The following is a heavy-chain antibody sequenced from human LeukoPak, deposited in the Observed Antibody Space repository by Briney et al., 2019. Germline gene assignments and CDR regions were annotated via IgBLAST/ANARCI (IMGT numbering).Heavy chain of an antibody. D-gene: IGHD5-24*01. CDR3: ARDLGWLQLIGAFDI. CDR1: GYTFTGYY. Sequence: GASVKVSCRASGYTFTGYYMHWVRQACGQALEWMGWINPNSGGTNYAQKFQGSVTMTRDTSISTAYMELSRLRSDDTAVYYCARDLGWLQLIGAFDIWGQGSMVTVSS. V-gene: IGHV1-2*02. J-gene: IGHJ3*02. CDR2: INPNSGGT.